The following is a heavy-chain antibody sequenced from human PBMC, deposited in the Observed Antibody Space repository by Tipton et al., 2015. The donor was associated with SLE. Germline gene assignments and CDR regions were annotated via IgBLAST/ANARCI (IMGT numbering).Heavy chain of an antibody. Sequence: LRLSCTVSGASISSSSHYWGWIRQPPGKGLEWIGSLSYSGTTHYSPSLKSRVTMSVDTSKNHFSLKVNSVTAADTAVFYCARGNILTGYYFDAFDFWGQGTMVTVSS. CDR1: GASISSSSHY. V-gene: IGHV4-39*07. CDR3: ARGNILTGYYFDAFDF. CDR2: LSYSGTT. J-gene: IGHJ3*01. D-gene: IGHD3-9*01.